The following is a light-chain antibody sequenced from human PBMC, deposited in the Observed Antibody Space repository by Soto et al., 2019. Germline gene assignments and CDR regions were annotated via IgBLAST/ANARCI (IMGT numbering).Light chain of an antibody. V-gene: IGLV2-14*01. J-gene: IGLJ2*01. CDR1: SSDVGGYNY. Sequence: QSALTQPASVSGSPGQSITISCTGTSSDVGGYNYVSWFQQHPGKAPKLMIYEVSNRPSGVSNRFSGSKSGNTASLTISGLQAGDEADYYCSSYASSSNVVFGGGTQLTVL. CDR3: SSYASSSNVV. CDR2: EVS.